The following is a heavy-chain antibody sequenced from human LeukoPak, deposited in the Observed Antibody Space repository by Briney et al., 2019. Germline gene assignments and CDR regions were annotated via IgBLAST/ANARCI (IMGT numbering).Heavy chain of an antibody. Sequence: PGGSLRLSCAASGFTVSSNYMSWVRQAPGKGLEWVSVINSGGSTYYADSVKGRFTISRDNSKNTLYLQMNSLRAEDTAVYYCARDLSYYDSSGYFGAIYFDYWGQGTLVTVSS. CDR2: INSGGST. J-gene: IGHJ4*02. CDR3: ARDLSYYDSSGYFGAIYFDY. CDR1: GFTVSSNY. V-gene: IGHV3-53*01. D-gene: IGHD3-22*01.